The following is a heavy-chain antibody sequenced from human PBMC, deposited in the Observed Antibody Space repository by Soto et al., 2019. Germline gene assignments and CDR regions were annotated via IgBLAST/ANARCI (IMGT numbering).Heavy chain of an antibody. J-gene: IGHJ4*02. D-gene: IGHD6-19*01. CDR1: GFTFSSYW. CDR2: IKQDGSEK. V-gene: IGHV3-7*01. Sequence: EVQLVESGGGLVQPGGSLRLSCAASGFTFSSYWMTWVRQAPGKGLEWVANIKQDGSEKYYVDSVKGRFTISRDNAKNSLYLQMNSLRSEDTAVYYCARRGENSDWYMTFDHWGQGTLVTVSS. CDR3: ARRGENSDWYMTFDH.